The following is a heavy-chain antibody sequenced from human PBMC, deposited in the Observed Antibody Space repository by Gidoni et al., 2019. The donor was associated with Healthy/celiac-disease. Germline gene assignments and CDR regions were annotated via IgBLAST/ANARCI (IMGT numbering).Heavy chain of an antibody. J-gene: IGHJ3*02. CDR1: GGSISSGSYY. D-gene: IGHD6-19*01. V-gene: IGHV4-61*02. CDR3: ARDPIAVAGTYAFDI. CDR2: IYTSGST. Sequence: QVQLQESGPGLVKPSQTLSLTCTVSGGSISSGSYYWSWIRQPAGKGLEWIGRIYTSGSTNYNPSLKSRVTISVDTSKNQFSLKLSSVTAADTAVYYCARDPIAVAGTYAFDIWGQGTMVTVSS.